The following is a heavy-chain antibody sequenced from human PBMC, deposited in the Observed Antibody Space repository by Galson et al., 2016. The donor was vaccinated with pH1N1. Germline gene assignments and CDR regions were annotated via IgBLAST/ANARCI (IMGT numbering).Heavy chain of an antibody. V-gene: IGHV3-23*01. J-gene: IGHJ4*02. CDR3: AKNDGSGYYYSRRLH. Sequence: SLRLSCAVSGFTFSIFGMSWLRQAPGKGLEWISAISGVGDSTYHADSVKGRFTISRDNSKNTLNLQMSSLRAEDTAVYYCAKNDGSGYYYSRRLHWGQGTLVTVSS. CDR1: GFTFSIFG. CDR2: ISGVGDST. D-gene: IGHD3-3*01.